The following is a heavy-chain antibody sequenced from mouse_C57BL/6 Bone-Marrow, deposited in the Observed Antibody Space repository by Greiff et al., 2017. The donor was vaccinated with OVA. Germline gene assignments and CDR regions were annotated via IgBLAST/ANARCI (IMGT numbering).Heavy chain of an antibody. D-gene: IGHD3-2*02. CDR2: VNPSNGGT. J-gene: IGHJ2*01. CDR3: ARQLRLRPPFDY. Sequence: QVQLQQPGTELVKPGASVKLSCKASGYTFTSYWMHWVKQRPGQGLEWIGNVNPSNGGTNYNEKFKSEATLTVDKSSSTAYMQLSSLTSEDSAVYYCARQLRLRPPFDYWGQGTTLTVSS. V-gene: IGHV1-53*01. CDR1: GYTFTSYW.